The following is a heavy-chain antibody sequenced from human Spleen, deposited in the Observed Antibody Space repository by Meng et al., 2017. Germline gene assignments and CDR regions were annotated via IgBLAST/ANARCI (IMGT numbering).Heavy chain of an antibody. V-gene: IGHV1-2*06. CDR2: INPKSGDT. D-gene: IGHD6-25*01. CDR3: ARDEDISAAGKLFGDY. CDR1: GYTFPGNY. Sequence: QVRWVQSGAEVKKPGASVKVSCKASGYTFPGNYMHWVRRAPGRGLEWMGRINPKSGDTHYAQKFQARVTMTGDTSISTAYMELSGLRSDDTAMYYCARDEDISAAGKLFGDYWGQGTLVTVSS. J-gene: IGHJ4*02.